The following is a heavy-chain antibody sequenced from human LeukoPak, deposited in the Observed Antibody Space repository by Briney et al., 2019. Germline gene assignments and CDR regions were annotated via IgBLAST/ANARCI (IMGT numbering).Heavy chain of an antibody. J-gene: IGHJ4*02. CDR1: GFTFSGHY. CDR2: ISSSGSTL. V-gene: IGHV3-11*01. CDR3: AREYPQRPYFDY. Sequence: GGSLRLSCAASGFTFSGHYMSWIRQAPGKGLEWVSYISSSGSTLFYADSVKSRFTISRDNAKNSLYLQMSSLRADDTAVYYCAREYPQRPYFDYWGQGTLVTVSS.